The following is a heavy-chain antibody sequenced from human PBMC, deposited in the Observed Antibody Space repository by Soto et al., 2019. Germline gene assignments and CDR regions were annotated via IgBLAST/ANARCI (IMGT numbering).Heavy chain of an antibody. D-gene: IGHD4-17*01. J-gene: IGHJ4*02. CDR2: IYPDDSDT. Sequence: GESLKISCKGSGYTFTNDWIGWVRQLPGKGLEWRGIIYPDDSDTRYSPSFQGQVTISAHKSISTTYLDWSSLKASDTAMYYCATPASLHGRFHHWGQGIMVTVYS. V-gene: IGHV5-51*01. CDR3: ATPASLHGRFHH. CDR1: GYTFTNDW.